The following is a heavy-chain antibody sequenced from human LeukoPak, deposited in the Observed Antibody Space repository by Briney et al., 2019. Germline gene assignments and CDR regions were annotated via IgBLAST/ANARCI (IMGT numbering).Heavy chain of an antibody. V-gene: IGHV4-59*01. CDR2: IYYSGST. J-gene: IGHJ4*02. Sequence: SETLSLTCTVSGGSISSYYWSWIRQPPGKRLEWVVHIYYSGSTNYNPSLKSRVTISVDTSKNHFSLKLSSVTAADTAVYYCASRSSIWSGYQDTLYYFDSWGQGTLVTVSS. CDR1: GGSISSYY. CDR3: ASRSSIWSGYQDTLYYFDS. D-gene: IGHD3-3*01.